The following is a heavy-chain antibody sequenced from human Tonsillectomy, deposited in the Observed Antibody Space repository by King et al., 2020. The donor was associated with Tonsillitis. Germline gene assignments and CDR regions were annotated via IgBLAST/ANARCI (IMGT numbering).Heavy chain of an antibody. V-gene: IGHV3-30*14. CDR3: AREYYYDNSGLDAFDI. D-gene: IGHD3-22*01. CDR1: GFNLSRYA. J-gene: IGHJ3*02. CDR2: FSNDGSYT. Sequence: VQLVESGGGVVQPGRSLRLSCAASGFNLSRYAMNWVRQAPGKGLEWVAIFSNDGSYTYYADPVKGRFTISRDNSKNTLYLQMSSLKTEDTAVYYCAREYYYDNSGLDAFDIWGQGTMVAVSS.